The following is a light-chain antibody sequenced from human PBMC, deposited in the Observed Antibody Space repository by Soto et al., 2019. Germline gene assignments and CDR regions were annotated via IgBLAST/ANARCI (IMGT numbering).Light chain of an antibody. CDR3: QQYNNWPPWT. Sequence: DIQMTQSPSTLSGSVGDRFTITCRSSQTISSWLAWYQQKPGKAPKLLIYKASTLKSGVPSRFSGSGSGTEFTLTISSLQHDDYAIYYCQQYNNWPPWTFGQGTKVDI. J-gene: IGKJ1*01. CDR1: QTISSW. CDR2: KAS. V-gene: IGKV1-5*03.